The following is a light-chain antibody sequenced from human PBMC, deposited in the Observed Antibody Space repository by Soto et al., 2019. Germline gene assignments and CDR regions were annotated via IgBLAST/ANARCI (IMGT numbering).Light chain of an antibody. V-gene: IGLV4-60*02. CDR3: EAWDSNTRV. CDR1: SGHSSYI. CDR2: LEGSGSY. Sequence: HLVLTQSSSASASLGSSVKLTCTLSSGHSSYIIAWHQQQPGKAPRYLMKLEGSGSYNKGSGVPDRFSGSSSGADRYLTISNLQFEDEADYYCEAWDSNTRVFGTGTKLTVL. J-gene: IGLJ1*01.